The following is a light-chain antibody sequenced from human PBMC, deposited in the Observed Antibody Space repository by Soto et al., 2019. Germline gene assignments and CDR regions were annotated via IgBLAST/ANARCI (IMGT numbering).Light chain of an antibody. Sequence: DVVLTQPALSLPVTLGQPASISCRSSQGLIYSDGNTYLNWFQQRPGQSPRGLIYNVSNRDSGEPDRVSGSGSGTHFTLKISRVEAEDVGVYYCMQNTRWPRTVGQGTKVEIK. CDR1: QGLIYSDGNTY. V-gene: IGKV2-30*01. CDR3: MQNTRWPRT. CDR2: NVS. J-gene: IGKJ1*01.